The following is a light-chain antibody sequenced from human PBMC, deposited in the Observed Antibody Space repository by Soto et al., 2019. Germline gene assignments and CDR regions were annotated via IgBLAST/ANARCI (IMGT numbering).Light chain of an antibody. CDR2: RNN. J-gene: IGLJ2*01. Sequence: QPVLTQPPSASGTPGQRVTISCSGSSSNNGSNYVYWYQQLPGTAPKLLIYRNNQRPSGVPDRFSGSKSGTSASLAISGLRSEDEADYYCAAWDDSLSGPVVFGGGTKVTVL. V-gene: IGLV1-47*01. CDR1: SSNNGSNY. CDR3: AAWDDSLSGPVV.